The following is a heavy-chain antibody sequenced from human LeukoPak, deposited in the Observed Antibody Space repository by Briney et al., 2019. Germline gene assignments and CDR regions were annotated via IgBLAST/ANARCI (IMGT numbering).Heavy chain of an antibody. CDR3: AREGGGYSGYDWGNFDY. CDR1: GYSVSTDYY. Sequence: PSETLSLTCTVSGYSVSTDYYWGWIRQPPGKGLEWIGNIYHDGSTYYNPSLKSRVTISVDKSKNQFSLKLSSVTAADTAVYYCAREGGGYSGYDWGNFDYWGQGTLVTVSS. CDR2: IYHDGST. D-gene: IGHD5-12*01. J-gene: IGHJ4*02. V-gene: IGHV4-38-2*02.